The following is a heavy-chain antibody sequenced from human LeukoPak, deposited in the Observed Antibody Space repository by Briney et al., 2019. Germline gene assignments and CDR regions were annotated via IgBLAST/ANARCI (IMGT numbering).Heavy chain of an antibody. CDR3: ARGAVLDY. CDR1: GFTFSTYA. Sequence: PGGSLRLSCAASGFTFSTYAMSWVRQAPGKGLECVSALSGNGNTIYYADSVKGRFTISRDNSKNTLSLQMNSLRAEDTAVYYCARGAVLDYWGQGTLVTVSS. V-gene: IGHV3-23*01. CDR2: LSGNGNTI. J-gene: IGHJ4*02. D-gene: IGHD3-10*01.